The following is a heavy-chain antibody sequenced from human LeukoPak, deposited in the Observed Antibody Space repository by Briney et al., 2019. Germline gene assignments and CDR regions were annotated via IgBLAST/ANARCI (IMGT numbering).Heavy chain of an antibody. CDR2: IYRDGSS. CDR1: GLSFSSNY. V-gene: IGHV3-66*01. J-gene: IGHJ4*02. CDR3: ARSFYDILIGYYQYFDY. Sequence: GGSLRLSCVASGLSFSSNYMSWVRQAPGQGLEWASVIYRDGSSYYSESVKGRFTISRDNSKNTLYIQMNSLRAEDTAVYYCARSFYDILIGYYQYFDYWGQGTVVTVSS. D-gene: IGHD3-9*01.